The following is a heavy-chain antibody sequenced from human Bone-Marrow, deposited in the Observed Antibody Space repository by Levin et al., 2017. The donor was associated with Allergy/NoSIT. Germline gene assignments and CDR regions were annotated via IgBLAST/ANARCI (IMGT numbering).Heavy chain of an antibody. J-gene: IGHJ6*02. D-gene: IGHD6-19*01. V-gene: IGHV3-33*01. CDR3: ARDGSGWYSITAPYYYYGMDV. CDR1: GFTFSSYG. CDR2: IWYDGSNK. Sequence: GGSLRLSCAASGFTFSSYGMHWVRQAPGKGLEWVAVIWYDGSNKYYADSVKGRFTISRDNSKNTLYLQMNSLRAEDTAVYYCARDGSGWYSITAPYYYYGMDVWGQGTTVTVSS.